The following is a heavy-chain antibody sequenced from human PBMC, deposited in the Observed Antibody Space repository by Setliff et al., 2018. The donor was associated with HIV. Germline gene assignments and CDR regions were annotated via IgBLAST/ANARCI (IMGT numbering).Heavy chain of an antibody. CDR1: GGSIGGYH. J-gene: IGHJ4*02. CDR3: ARGIENFWSGYIR. Sequence: SETLSLTCTVSGGSIGGYHWSWVRQPPGRGLEWIGHIYYSGRTNYNPSLKSRVTISVDTSKNQFSLKLSSVTAADTAVYYCARGIENFWSGYIRWGQGTLVTVSS. V-gene: IGHV4-59*01. CDR2: IYYSGRT. D-gene: IGHD3-3*01.